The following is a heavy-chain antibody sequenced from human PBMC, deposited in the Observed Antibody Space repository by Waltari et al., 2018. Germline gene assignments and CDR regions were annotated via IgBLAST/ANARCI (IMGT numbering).Heavy chain of an antibody. J-gene: IGHJ4*02. Sequence: QVQLVESGGGVVQPGSSLRLSCAAAGCNFSNYGMNWGTHAPGKGLEWVAVIWYDGSNKYYPDSVKGRFTISRDNSKNTLYLQMNSLRAEDTAVYYCAIGGRSSSSAPFDYWGQGTLVTVSS. CDR3: AIGGRSSSSAPFDY. CDR1: GCNFSNYG. V-gene: IGHV3-33*01. D-gene: IGHD6-6*01. CDR2: IWYDGSNK.